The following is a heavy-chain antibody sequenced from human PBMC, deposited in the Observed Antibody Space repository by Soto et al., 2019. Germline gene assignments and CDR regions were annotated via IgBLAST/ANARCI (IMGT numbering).Heavy chain of an antibody. CDR2: FDPEDGET. CDR3: ATAIRRPVKYYYGSSGPTGFDY. D-gene: IGHD3-22*01. CDR1: GYTLTELS. J-gene: IGHJ4*02. Sequence: ASVKVSCKVSGYTLTELSMHWVRQAPGKGLEWMGGFDPEDGETIYAQKFQGRVTMTEDTSTDTAYMELSSLRSEDTAVYYCATAIRRPVKYYYGSSGPTGFDYWGQGTLVTSPQ. V-gene: IGHV1-24*01.